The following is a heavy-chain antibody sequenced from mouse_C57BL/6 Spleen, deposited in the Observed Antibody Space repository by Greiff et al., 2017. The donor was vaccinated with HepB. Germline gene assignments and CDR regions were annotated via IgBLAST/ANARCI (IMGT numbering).Heavy chain of an antibody. CDR3: AGDYGG. CDR1: GYTFTSYW. CDR2: IDPSDSYT. Sequence: QVQLQQPGAELVRPGTSVKLSCKASGYTFTSYWMHWVKQRPGQGLEWIGVIDPSDSYTNYNQKFKGKATLTVDTSSSTAYMQLSSLTSEDSAVYYCAGDYGGWGQGTLVTVSA. D-gene: IGHD2-4*01. V-gene: IGHV1-59*01. J-gene: IGHJ3*01.